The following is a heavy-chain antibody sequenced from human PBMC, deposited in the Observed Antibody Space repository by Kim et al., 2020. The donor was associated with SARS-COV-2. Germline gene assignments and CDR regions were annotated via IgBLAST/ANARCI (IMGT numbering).Heavy chain of an antibody. J-gene: IGHJ4*02. CDR1: GGTFSSYA. CDR2: IIPIFGTA. D-gene: IGHD3-10*01. Sequence: SVKVSCKASGGTFSSYAISWVRQAPGQGLEWMGGIIPIFGTANYAQKFQGRVTITADESTSTAYMELSSLRSEDTAVYYCASGRLGRGYGSGSPRLGFDYWGQGTLVTVSS. V-gene: IGHV1-69*13. CDR3: ASGRLGRGYGSGSPRLGFDY.